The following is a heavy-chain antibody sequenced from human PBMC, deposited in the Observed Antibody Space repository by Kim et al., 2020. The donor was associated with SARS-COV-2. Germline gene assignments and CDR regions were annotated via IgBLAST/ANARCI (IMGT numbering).Heavy chain of an antibody. CDR3: ARDGSWAAAGTMDY. V-gene: IGHV3-33*01. CDR2: IWYDGSNK. Sequence: GGSLRLSCAASGFTFISYGMHWVRQAPGKGLEWVAVIWYDGSNKYYADSVKGRFTISRDNSKNTLYLQMNSLRAEDTAGYYCARDGSWAAAGTMDYWGQG. CDR1: GFTFISYG. J-gene: IGHJ4*02. D-gene: IGHD6-13*01.